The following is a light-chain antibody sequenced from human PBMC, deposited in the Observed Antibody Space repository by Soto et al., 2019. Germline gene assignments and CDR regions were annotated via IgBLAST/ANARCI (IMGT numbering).Light chain of an antibody. CDR1: QSVSSY. V-gene: IGKV3D-15*01. CDR2: DAS. J-gene: IGKJ1*01. CDR3: QQYGSSGT. Sequence: IVMTHSPTTLSVSPCERATLSCRASQSVSSYLAWYQPKPGQAPRLLIYDASTRAPGIPARFSGRGSGADFTLTISRLEPEDFAVYYCQQYGSSGTFGQGTQVDIK.